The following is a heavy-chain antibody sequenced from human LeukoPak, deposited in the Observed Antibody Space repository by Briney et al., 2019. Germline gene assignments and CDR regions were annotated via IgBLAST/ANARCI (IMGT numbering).Heavy chain of an antibody. D-gene: IGHD3-10*01. CDR1: GFTFSSYS. V-gene: IGHV3-21*01. J-gene: IGHJ4*02. CDR3: ARDGRAVQGFDY. Sequence: GGSLRLSCAASGFTFSSYSMNWVRQAPGKGLEWVSSISSSSSYIYYADSVKGRFTISRDNAKNSLYLQMNSLRAEDTAVYYCARDGRAVQGFDYWGQGTLVTVSS. CDR2: ISSSSSYI.